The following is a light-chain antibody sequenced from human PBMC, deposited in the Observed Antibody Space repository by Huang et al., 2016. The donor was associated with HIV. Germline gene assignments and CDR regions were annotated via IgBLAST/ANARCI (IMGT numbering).Light chain of an antibody. J-gene: IGKJ2*01. CDR3: QQSYRTPRT. V-gene: IGKV1-39*01. Sequence: DIQMTQSPTSLSASVEERVTIPCRAGQAIDKYLNWYQQKAGRAPRLLIYGASKLQSGVPSRFSGRASGTHFSLTINSLQPDDSAIYYCQQSYRTPRTFGQGTNLEI. CDR2: GAS. CDR1: QAIDKY.